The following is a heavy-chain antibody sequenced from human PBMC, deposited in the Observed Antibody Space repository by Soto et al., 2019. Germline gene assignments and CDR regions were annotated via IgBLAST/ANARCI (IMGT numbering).Heavy chain of an antibody. CDR1: GGSISRGDYY. CDR3: ARDHLNYDSSGYQYYYYYYRMDV. V-gene: IGHV4-30-4*01. D-gene: IGHD3-22*01. J-gene: IGHJ6*02. Sequence: PSETLSLTCTVSGGSISRGDYYWSWIRQPPGKGLEWIGYIYYSGSTYYNPSLKSRVTLSVDTSKNQFSLKLSSVTAADTAVYYCARDHLNYDSSGYQYYYYYYRMDVWGQGTTVTVPS. CDR2: IYYSGST.